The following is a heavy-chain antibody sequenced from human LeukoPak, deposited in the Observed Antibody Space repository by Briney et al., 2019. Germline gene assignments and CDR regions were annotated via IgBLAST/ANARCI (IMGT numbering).Heavy chain of an antibody. J-gene: IGHJ5*02. Sequence: ASVKVSCKASGGTFSSYAISWVRQAPGQGLEWMGVIIPIFGTANYAQKFQGRVTITADESTSTAYMELSSLRSEDTAVYYCARDGWDVVVPAAMSWFDPWGQGTLVTVSS. CDR2: IIPIFGTA. CDR3: ARDGWDVVVPAAMSWFDP. CDR1: GGTFSSYA. D-gene: IGHD2-2*01. V-gene: IGHV1-69*13.